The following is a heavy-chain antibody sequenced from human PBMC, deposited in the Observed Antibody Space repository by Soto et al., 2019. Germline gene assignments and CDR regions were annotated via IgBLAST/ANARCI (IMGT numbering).Heavy chain of an antibody. CDR3: ARETPRTIFGVVITYYFDY. V-gene: IGHV3-11*01. CDR2: ISSSGSTI. J-gene: IGHJ4*02. Sequence: GGSLRLSCAASGFTFSDYYMSWIRQAPGKGLEWVSYISSSGSTIYYADSVKGRFTISRDNAKNSLYLQMNSLRAEDTAVYYCARETPRTIFGVVITYYFDYRGQGTLVTVSS. D-gene: IGHD3-3*01. CDR1: GFTFSDYY.